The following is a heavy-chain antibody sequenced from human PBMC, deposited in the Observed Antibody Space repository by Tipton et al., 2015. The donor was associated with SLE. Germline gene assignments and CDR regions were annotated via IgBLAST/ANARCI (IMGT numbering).Heavy chain of an antibody. Sequence: SLRLSCAASGFTFSSYGMHWVRQAPGKGLEWVAVIWYDGSNKYYADSVKGRFTISRDNSKKTLYLQMNSLRAEDTAVYYCAKDLGTYRGGDCSIDYWGQGTLVTVSS. J-gene: IGHJ4*02. V-gene: IGHV3-33*06. D-gene: IGHD2-21*01. CDR3: AKDLGTYRGGDCSIDY. CDR1: GFTFSSYG. CDR2: IWYDGSNK.